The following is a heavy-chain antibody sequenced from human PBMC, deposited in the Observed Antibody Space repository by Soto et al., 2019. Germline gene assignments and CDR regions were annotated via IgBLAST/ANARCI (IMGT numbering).Heavy chain of an antibody. CDR3: AKELRDSSGSPLYYFDS. CDR2: IFTGGDT. CDR1: GFSVSTNY. D-gene: IGHD3-22*01. Sequence: GGSLRLSCAASGFSVSTNYMRWVRQAQGKGREWLSVIFTGGDTYSANSVKGRFTMSRDSSKTTLYLQMNSLRAEDTAVYYCAKELRDSSGSPLYYFDSWGPGTLVTVSS. J-gene: IGHJ4*02. V-gene: IGHV3-53*01.